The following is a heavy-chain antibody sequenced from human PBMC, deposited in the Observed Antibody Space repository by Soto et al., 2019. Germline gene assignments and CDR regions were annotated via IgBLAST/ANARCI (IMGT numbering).Heavy chain of an antibody. D-gene: IGHD2-2*01. J-gene: IGHJ6*02. Sequence: QVQLQQWGAGLLKPSETLSLTCAVYGGSFSGYYWSWIRQPPGKGLEWIGEINNSGSTTYNPSLKSRATLSVDTSKNQFYLKLCAVTAADTAVYYCARVEGYCSSTSCYRPLGYYYYGMDVWGQGTTVTVS. CDR1: GGSFSGYY. V-gene: IGHV4-34*01. CDR2: INNSGST. CDR3: ARVEGYCSSTSCYRPLGYYYYGMDV.